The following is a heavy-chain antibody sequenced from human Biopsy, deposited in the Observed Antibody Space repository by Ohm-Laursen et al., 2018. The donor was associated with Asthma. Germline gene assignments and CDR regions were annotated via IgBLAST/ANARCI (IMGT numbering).Heavy chain of an antibody. CDR1: GISISGYF. CDR3: ARGVDRVTGLLDHFDS. D-gene: IGHD2-21*02. V-gene: IGHV4-59*01. Sequence: SETLSLTCVVSGISISGYFWGWIRQSPGKELESIGHVYYSGRTNYNPSLKSRVTISIDASKNQFSLKLTSVTAADTAVYYCARGVDRVTGLLDHFDSWGQGTLVTVSS. CDR2: VYYSGRT. J-gene: IGHJ4*02.